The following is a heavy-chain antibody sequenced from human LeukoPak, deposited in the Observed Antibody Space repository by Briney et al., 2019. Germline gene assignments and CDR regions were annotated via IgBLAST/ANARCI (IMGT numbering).Heavy chain of an antibody. V-gene: IGHV3-15*01. Sequence: GGSLRLSCAASGFTFSNAWMSWVRQAPGKGLEWVGRIKSKTDGGTTDYAAPVKGRFTISRDDSKNTLYLQMNSLKTEDTAVYYCTTGVVPAATYYYMDVWGKGTTVTVSS. J-gene: IGHJ6*03. D-gene: IGHD2-2*01. CDR1: GFTFSNAW. CDR2: IKSKTDGGTT. CDR3: TTGVVPAATYYYMDV.